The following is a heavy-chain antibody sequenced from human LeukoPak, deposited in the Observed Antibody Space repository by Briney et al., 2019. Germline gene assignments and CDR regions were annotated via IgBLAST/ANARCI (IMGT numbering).Heavy chain of an antibody. D-gene: IGHD4-17*01. J-gene: IGHJ3*02. V-gene: IGHV4-59*11. CDR3: ARDLVTVTKGFDI. Sequence: PSETLSLTCAVSGDSFSSHYWTWIRQSPGTGLEWIGYISHIGRTNYNPSIKSRVTILIDTSKNQSSLKLRSVTAADTAVYYCARDLVTVTKGFDIWGQRTMVSVSS. CDR2: ISHIGRT. CDR1: GDSFSSHY.